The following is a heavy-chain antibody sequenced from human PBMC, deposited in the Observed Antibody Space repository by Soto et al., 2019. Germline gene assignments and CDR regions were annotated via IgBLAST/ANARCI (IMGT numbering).Heavy chain of an antibody. CDR1: CGSISSGDYY. CDR3: ARARYYYDSSGYLDAFDI. D-gene: IGHD3-22*01. J-gene: IGHJ3*02. CDR2: IYYSGST. V-gene: IGHV4-61*08. Sequence: SETLSLTCTVSCGSISSGDYYWSWIRQHPGKGLEWIGYIYYSGSTNYNPSLKSRVTISVDTSKNQFSLKLSSVTAADTAVYYCARARYYYDSSGYLDAFDIWGQGTMVTVSS.